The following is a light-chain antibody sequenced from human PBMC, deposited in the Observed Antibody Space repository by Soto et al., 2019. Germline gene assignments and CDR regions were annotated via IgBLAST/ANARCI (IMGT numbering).Light chain of an antibody. V-gene: IGKV1-5*01. Sequence: DLQMTQSPSTLSASVGDSVTITCRASQSINKWLAWYQQKPGKAPNLLIFDASNLQSGVTSRFSGSGFGTEFTLIISSLHPEDVATYYCQQYNSDSSFGGGTKVEIK. CDR2: DAS. CDR3: QQYNSDSS. CDR1: QSINKW. J-gene: IGKJ4*01.